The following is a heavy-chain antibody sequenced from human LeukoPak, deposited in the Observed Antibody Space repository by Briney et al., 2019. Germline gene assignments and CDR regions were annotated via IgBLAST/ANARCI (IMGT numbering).Heavy chain of an antibody. CDR1: GFTFSNYG. J-gene: IGHJ4*02. Sequence: PGGSLRLSCAASGFTFSNYGMHWVRRAPGKGLEWLAVIWYDGGNKYYADSVKGRFTISRDNSKNTLYLEMNSLRAEDTAVYYCAKVFDATTVSYYFDYWGQGTLVTVSS. CDR3: AKVFDATTVSYYFDY. V-gene: IGHV3-33*06. D-gene: IGHD4-17*01. CDR2: IWYDGGNK.